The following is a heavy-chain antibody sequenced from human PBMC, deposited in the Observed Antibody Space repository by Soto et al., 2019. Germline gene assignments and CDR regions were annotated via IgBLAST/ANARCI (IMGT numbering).Heavy chain of an antibody. CDR2: ISYDGSNE. V-gene: IGHV3-30-3*01. J-gene: IGHJ4*02. Sequence: WGSLRLSCAASGFTFIRFAMHWFRHSPGKWLEWVAIISYDGSNEYYADSVKGRFTISRDNSKNTMYLQMDSLRNDDTALYYCAREIGEWLLPDLDYWGQGTLVTVSS. CDR3: AREIGEWLLPDLDY. D-gene: IGHD3-22*01. CDR1: GFTFIRFA.